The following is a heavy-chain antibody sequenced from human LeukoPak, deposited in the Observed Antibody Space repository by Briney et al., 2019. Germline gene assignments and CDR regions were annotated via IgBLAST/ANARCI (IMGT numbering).Heavy chain of an antibody. Sequence: GGSLRLSCAASGFTFGNYAMSWVRQAPGKGLEWVSAISGSGGVTYYADSVKGRFTISRDNSKNTVSLKMNSLRAGDTAIYYCAKDLLEWLSTVDYWGQGTLVTASS. J-gene: IGHJ4*02. CDR2: ISGSGGVT. V-gene: IGHV3-23*01. CDR1: GFTFGNYA. CDR3: AKDLLEWLSTVDY. D-gene: IGHD3-3*01.